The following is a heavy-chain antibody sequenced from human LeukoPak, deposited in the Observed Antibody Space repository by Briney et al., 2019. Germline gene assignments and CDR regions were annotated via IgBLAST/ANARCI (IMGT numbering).Heavy chain of an antibody. Sequence: SQTLSLTFAISGDGVSSDRAAWNWIRQSPSRGLEWLGRIYYRSKWYNEYAEPVRSRIDNNQDTAKNHFSLQLNSVTPEDTAVYYCARDQWPLNSWGLGTLVTVSS. J-gene: IGHJ4*02. V-gene: IGHV6-1*01. CDR1: GDGVSSDRAA. CDR2: IYYRSKWYN. CDR3: ARDQWPLNS. D-gene: IGHD6-19*01.